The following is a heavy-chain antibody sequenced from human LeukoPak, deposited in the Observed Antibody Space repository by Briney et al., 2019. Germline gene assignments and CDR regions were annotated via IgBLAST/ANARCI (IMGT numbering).Heavy chain of an antibody. D-gene: IGHD2-15*01. CDR3: ARGDCSGGSCYPHYYYYMDV. CDR2: IIPIFGTA. J-gene: IGHJ6*03. V-gene: IGHV1-69*13. Sequence: GASVKVSCKASGGTFSSYAISWVRQAPGQGLEWMGGIIPIFGTANYAQKFQGRVTITADESTSTAYMELSSLRSEDTAVYYCARGDCSGGSCYPHYYYYMDVWGKGTTVTVSS. CDR1: GGTFSSYA.